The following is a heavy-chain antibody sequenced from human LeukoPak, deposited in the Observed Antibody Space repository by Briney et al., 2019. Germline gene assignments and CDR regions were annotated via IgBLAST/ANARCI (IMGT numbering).Heavy chain of an antibody. V-gene: IGHV1-18*01. D-gene: IGHD2-15*01. CDR1: GYTFTSYG. CDR2: ISAYNGNT. J-gene: IGHJ3*02. Sequence: ASVKVSCKASGYTFTSYGISWVRQAPGQGLEWMGWISAYNGNTNYAQKLQGRVTMTTDTSTSTAYMELRSLRSDDTAVYYCARDWEEDIVVVVAARLNAFDIWGQGTMVTVSS. CDR3: ARDWEEDIVVVVAARLNAFDI.